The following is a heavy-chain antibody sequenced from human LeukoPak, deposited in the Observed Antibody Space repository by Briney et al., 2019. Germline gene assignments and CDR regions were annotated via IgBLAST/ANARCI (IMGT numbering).Heavy chain of an antibody. CDR2: GYYSGTT. J-gene: IGHJ4*02. CDR3: ARYSSSWYPAYFDY. CDR1: GGSISSNTYY. V-gene: IGHV4-39*07. D-gene: IGHD6-13*01. Sequence: SETLSLTCSVSGGSISSNTYYWGWIRQPPGKGLEWIGSGYYSGTTHYNPSLKSRFTISVDTSKNQFSLKLSSVTAADTAVYYCARYSSSWYPAYFDYWGQGTLVTVSS.